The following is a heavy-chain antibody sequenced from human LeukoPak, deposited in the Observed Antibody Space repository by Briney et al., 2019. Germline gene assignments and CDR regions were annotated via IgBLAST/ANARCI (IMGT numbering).Heavy chain of an antibody. V-gene: IGHV1-69*05. D-gene: IGHD4-17*01. Sequence: SVKVSCKASGGTFSSYAISWVRQAPGQGLEWMGRIIPIFGTASYAQKFQGRVTITTDESTSTAYMELSGLRSEDTAVYYCARVFDYGDYVGWYFDLWGRGTLVTVSS. CDR2: IIPIFGTA. CDR3: ARVFDYGDYVGWYFDL. CDR1: GGTFSSYA. J-gene: IGHJ2*01.